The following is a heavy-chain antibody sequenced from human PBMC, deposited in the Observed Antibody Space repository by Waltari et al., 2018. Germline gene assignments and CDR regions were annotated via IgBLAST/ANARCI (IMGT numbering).Heavy chain of an antibody. J-gene: IGHJ4*02. V-gene: IGHV5-51*07. CDR3: ARRSRGGADY. CDR1: GYSFSTYF. CDR2: IFPRDLDT. D-gene: IGHD3-10*01. Sequence: EVQLLQSGAEVKKPGESLKISCQGSGYSFSTYFIAWVHHTPEKGLEWMGVIFPRDLDTRYSPSFQGQVTFSADTSINTAYLQWSSLKTSDTATYYCARRSRGGADYWGQGTLVTVSS.